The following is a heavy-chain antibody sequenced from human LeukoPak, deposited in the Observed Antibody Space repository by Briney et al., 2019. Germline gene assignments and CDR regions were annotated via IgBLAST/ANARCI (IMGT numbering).Heavy chain of an antibody. D-gene: IGHD3-3*01. J-gene: IGHJ4*02. V-gene: IGHV1-46*01. CDR3: ARDFPPTPPITIFGVATDY. Sequence: GASVKVSCKASGYTFTSYYMHWVRQAPGQGLEWMGIINPSGGSTSYAQKFQGRVTMTRDTSTSTVYMGLSSLRSEDTAVYYCARDFPPTPPITIFGVATDYWGQGTLVTVSS. CDR2: INPSGGST. CDR1: GYTFTSYY.